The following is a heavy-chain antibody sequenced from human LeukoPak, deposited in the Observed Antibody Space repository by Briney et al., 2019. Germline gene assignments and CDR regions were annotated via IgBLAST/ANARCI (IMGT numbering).Heavy chain of an antibody. Sequence: GESLKVSCKASGYTFTGYYMHWVRQAPGQGLGWMGWINPNSGGTNYAQKFQGRVTMTRDTSISTAYMELSRLRSDDTAVYYCASYDSGWSPLYGMDVWGQGTTVTVSS. CDR2: INPNSGGT. J-gene: IGHJ6*02. D-gene: IGHD6-19*01. CDR3: ASYDSGWSPLYGMDV. V-gene: IGHV1-2*02. CDR1: GYTFTGYY.